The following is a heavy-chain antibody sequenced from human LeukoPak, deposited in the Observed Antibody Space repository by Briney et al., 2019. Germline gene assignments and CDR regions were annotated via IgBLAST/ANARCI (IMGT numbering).Heavy chain of an antibody. Sequence: GGSRRLSCAASGFTFSSYWMHWVRQAPGKGLVWVSRIKSDGSTTSYADSVKGRFTISRDNAKNTLYLQMNSLRAEDTAVYYCARVGSVTYAFDIWGQGTMVTVS. CDR3: ARVGSVTYAFDI. J-gene: IGHJ3*02. D-gene: IGHD1-26*01. CDR2: IKSDGSTT. CDR1: GFTFSSYW. V-gene: IGHV3-74*01.